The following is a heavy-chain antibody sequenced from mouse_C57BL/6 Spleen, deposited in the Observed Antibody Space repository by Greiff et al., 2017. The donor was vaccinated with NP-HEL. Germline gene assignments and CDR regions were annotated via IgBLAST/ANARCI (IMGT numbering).Heavy chain of an antibody. D-gene: IGHD2-4*01. J-gene: IGHJ3*01. CDR2: INPGSGGT. V-gene: IGHV1-54*01. CDR1: GYAFTNYL. CDR3: ARSGDYDYSFAY. Sequence: QVQLQQSGAELVRPGTSVKVSCKASGYAFTNYLIEWVKQRPGQGLEWIGVINPGSGGTNYNEKFKGKATLTADKSSSTAYMQLSSLTSEDSAVYFCARSGDYDYSFAYWGQGTLVTVSA.